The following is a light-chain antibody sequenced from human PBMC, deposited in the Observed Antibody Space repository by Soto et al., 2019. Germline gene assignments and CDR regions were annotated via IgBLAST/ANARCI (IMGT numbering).Light chain of an antibody. V-gene: IGKV1-39*01. Sequence: DMQMTQSPSSVSAFVGDRVTITCRASQNIDTYLNWYQHKPGKAPKLLISAASSLQSGVPSRFSGSGSGTYFTLTINGLKPDDSATYYCQQNDVGPLTFGGGTKVETK. CDR3: QQNDVGPLT. CDR2: AAS. J-gene: IGKJ4*01. CDR1: QNIDTY.